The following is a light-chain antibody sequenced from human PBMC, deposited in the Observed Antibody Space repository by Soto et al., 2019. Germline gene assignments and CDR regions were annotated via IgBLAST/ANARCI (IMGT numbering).Light chain of an antibody. CDR2: GAS. Sequence: VLTQSPCTLSWSPGERATLSWGASQSVSSSYLAWYQQKPGQAPRLLIYGASNRATGIPDRISGSGSATDFTLTISRLEPEYFAVYYCQQYGSSGTFGQGTKVDI. CDR3: QQYGSSGT. CDR1: QSVSSSY. V-gene: IGKV3-20*01. J-gene: IGKJ1*01.